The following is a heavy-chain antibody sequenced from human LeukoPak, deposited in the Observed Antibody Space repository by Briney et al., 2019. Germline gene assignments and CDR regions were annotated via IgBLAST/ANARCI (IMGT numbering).Heavy chain of an antibody. J-gene: IGHJ4*02. D-gene: IGHD2-15*01. CDR2: INPDSGGT. CDR3: ARYGYCSGGSCSTGSLGL. Sequence: GASVKVSCKASGYTLTGYYMHWVRQAPGQGLEWMGWINPDSGGTNYAQKFQGRVTMTRDTSISTAYMELSRLRSDDTAVYYCARYGYCSGGSCSTGSLGLWGQGTLVTVSS. CDR1: GYTLTGYY. V-gene: IGHV1-2*02.